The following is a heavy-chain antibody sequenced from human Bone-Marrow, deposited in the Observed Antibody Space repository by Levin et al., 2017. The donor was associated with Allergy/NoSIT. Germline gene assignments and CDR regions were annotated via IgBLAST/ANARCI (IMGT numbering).Heavy chain of an antibody. J-gene: IGHJ6*04. D-gene: IGHD6-13*01. CDR1: GFTFDDYA. CDR2: ISWNSASR. V-gene: IGHV3-9*01. Sequence: GGSLRLSCVASGFTFDDYAMHWVRQAPGKGLEWVSGISWNSASRGFADSVKGRFSISRDNGKNSLYLQMNSLRPEDTAIYYCAKEMRAAVPHAMEVWGEGTTVTVSS. CDR3: AKEMRAAVPHAMEV.